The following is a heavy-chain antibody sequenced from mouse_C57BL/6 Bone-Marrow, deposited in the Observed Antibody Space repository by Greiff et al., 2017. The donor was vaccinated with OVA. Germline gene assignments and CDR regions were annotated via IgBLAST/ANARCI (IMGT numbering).Heavy chain of an antibody. V-gene: IGHV5-17*01. CDR2: ISSGSSTI. Sequence: DVHLVASGGGLVKPGGSLKLSCAASGFTFSDYGMHWVRQAPEKGLEWVAYISSGSSTIYYADTVKGRFTISRDNAKNTLFLQMTSLRSEDTAMYYCARPRDYYAMDYWGQGTSVTVSS. CDR1: GFTFSDYG. J-gene: IGHJ4*01. CDR3: ARPRDYYAMDY.